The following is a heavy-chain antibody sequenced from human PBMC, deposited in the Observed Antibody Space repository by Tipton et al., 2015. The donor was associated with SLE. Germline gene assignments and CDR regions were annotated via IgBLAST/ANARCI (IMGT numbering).Heavy chain of an antibody. V-gene: IGHV4-4*08. CDR3: ARVAYYDSSGYLFDY. Sequence: TLSLTCTVSGGSISSYYWSWIRQSPGKGLEWIGYIYTSGSTNYNPSLKSRVTISADTSKNQFSLKLSSVTAADTAVYYCARVAYYDSSGYLFDYWGQGTLVTVSS. CDR1: GGSISSYY. CDR2: IYTSGST. J-gene: IGHJ4*02. D-gene: IGHD3-22*01.